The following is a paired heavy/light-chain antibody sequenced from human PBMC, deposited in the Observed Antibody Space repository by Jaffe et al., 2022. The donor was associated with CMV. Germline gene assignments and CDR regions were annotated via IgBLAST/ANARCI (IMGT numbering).Heavy chain of an antibody. CDR1: GFTFSSHA. CDR3: ARDVALGDY. J-gene: IGHJ4*02. CDR2: ISASETTT. V-gene: IGHV3-23*01. Sequence: EVQLLESGGGLVQPGGSLRLSCAASGFTFSSHAMAWVRQAPGKGLEWVSGISASETTTYYADSVKGRFTISRDNSKNTLYLQLNSLRPEDTAVYYCARDVALGDYWGQGTLVTVSS. D-gene: IGHD5-12*01.
Light chain of an antibody. Sequence: QSALTQPASVSGSPGQSITISCTGTSSDVGGYDFVSWYQQHPGKAPKLLIYDVTSRPSGVSARFSGSKSGKTASLTISGLQAEDEADYYCSSYATSTPWVFGGGTKLTVL. V-gene: IGLV2-14*03. J-gene: IGLJ3*02. CDR2: DVT. CDR3: SSYATSTPWV. CDR1: SSDVGGYDF.